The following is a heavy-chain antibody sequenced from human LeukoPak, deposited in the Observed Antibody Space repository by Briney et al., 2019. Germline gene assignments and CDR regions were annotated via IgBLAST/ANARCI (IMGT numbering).Heavy chain of an antibody. J-gene: IGHJ4*02. V-gene: IGHV3-48*04. D-gene: IGHD3-22*01. CDR1: GFTFSSYA. CDR3: ELDSSGYYTS. CDR2: ISSSGSTI. Sequence: GGSLRLSCAASGFTFSSYAMSWVRQAPGKGLEWVSYISSSGSTIYYADSVKGRFTISRDNAKNSLYLQMNSLRAEDTAVYYCELDSSGYYTSWGQGTLVTVSS.